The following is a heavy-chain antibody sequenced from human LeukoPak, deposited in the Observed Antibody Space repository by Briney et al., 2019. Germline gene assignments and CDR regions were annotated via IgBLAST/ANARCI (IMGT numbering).Heavy chain of an antibody. D-gene: IGHD4-17*01. CDR2: IYYSGST. J-gene: IGHJ4*02. CDR3: ARRYGDFYFDY. V-gene: IGHV4-39*01. Sequence: SETQSLTCTVSGGSISSSSYYWGWIRQPPGKGLEWIGSIYYSGSTYYNPSLKSRVTISVDTSKNQFSLKLSSVTAADTAVYYCARRYGDFYFDYWGQGTLVTVSS. CDR1: GGSISSSSYY.